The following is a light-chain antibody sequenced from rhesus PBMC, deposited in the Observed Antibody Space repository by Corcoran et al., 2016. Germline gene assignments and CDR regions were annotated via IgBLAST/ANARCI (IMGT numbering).Light chain of an antibody. V-gene: IGKV1-41*01. J-gene: IGKJ2*01. CDR1: QSINNY. CDR2: SAS. CDR3: QQFKSYLS. Sequence: DIQMTQSPSSLSASVGDRVTITCRASQSINNYLNWYQQEPGKAPKLLIYSASSLQSGVPSRFSGSGSGTEFPLTISSLQPEGSATYYCQQFKSYLSFGQGTKVEIK.